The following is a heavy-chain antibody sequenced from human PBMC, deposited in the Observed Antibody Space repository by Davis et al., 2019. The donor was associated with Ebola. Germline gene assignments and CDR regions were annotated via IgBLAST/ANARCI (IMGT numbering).Heavy chain of an antibody. V-gene: IGHV3-48*03. Sequence: PGGSLRLSCAASGFTFSSYEMNWVRQAPGKGLEWVSYTSSSGSTIYYADSVKGRFTISRDNAKNSLYLQMNSLRAEDTAVYYCARDPPVSMGSDAFDVWGRGTMVTVSS. D-gene: IGHD2-8*01. CDR1: GFTFSSYE. CDR3: ARDPPVSMGSDAFDV. J-gene: IGHJ3*01. CDR2: TSSSGSTI.